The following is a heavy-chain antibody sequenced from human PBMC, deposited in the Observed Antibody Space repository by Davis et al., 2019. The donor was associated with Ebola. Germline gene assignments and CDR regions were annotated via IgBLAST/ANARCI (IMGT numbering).Heavy chain of an antibody. CDR3: ARGGPRGYDFWSGHNYYYYYYMDV. V-gene: IGHV4-61*01. Sequence: PSETLSLTCTVSGGSVSSGSYYWSWIRQPPGKGLEWIGYIYYSGSTNYNPSLKSRVTISVDTSKNQFSLKLSSVTAADTAVYYCARGGPRGYDFWSGHNYYYYYYMDVWGKGTTVTVSS. CDR2: IYYSGST. J-gene: IGHJ6*03. D-gene: IGHD3-3*01. CDR1: GGSVSSGSYY.